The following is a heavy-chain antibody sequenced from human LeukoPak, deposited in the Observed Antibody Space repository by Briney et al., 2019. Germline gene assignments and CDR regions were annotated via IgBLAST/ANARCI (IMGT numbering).Heavy chain of an antibody. J-gene: IGHJ4*02. CDR3: AKESGKFDY. Sequence: GGSLRLSCVASGLPIADFAMHSVRQAPGKGLEWVSLISGDGVSTFYADSVKGRFSISRDSSKNSLYLEMNSLRTEDAAMYYCAKESGKFDYWGQGTLVAVSS. CDR2: ISGDGVST. V-gene: IGHV3-43*02. CDR1: GLPIADFA.